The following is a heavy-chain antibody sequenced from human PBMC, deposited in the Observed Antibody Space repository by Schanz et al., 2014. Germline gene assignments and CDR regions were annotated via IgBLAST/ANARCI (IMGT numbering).Heavy chain of an antibody. CDR1: GGSFSGYY. Sequence: QVQLQQWGAGLLKPSETLSLTCGVFGGSFSGYYWSWIRQPPGKGLEWIGEIYHTGSTNYNPSLKSRVTFPVDPSKTHSPLILRFWPAADTAVYYCARGGARRFPVVPDAIQGLRGHYYYYYLDVWGKGTTVTASS. J-gene: IGHJ6*03. D-gene: IGHD2-2*02. V-gene: IGHV4-34*01. CDR3: ARGGARRFPVVPDAIQGLRGHYYYYYLDV. CDR2: IYHTGST.